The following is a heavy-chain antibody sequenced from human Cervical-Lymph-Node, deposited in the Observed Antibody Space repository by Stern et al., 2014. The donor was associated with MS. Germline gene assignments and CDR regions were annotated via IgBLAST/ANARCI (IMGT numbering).Heavy chain of an antibody. Sequence: QLVQSGPEVKKPGASVKVSCKASGYTFTSYGIAWVRQAPGQGLEWMGWISAYNGNTNYERKLQGRVTLTTNTTTSTAYMEPRSLRSDDTAIYFCARSGTRVPRGYWGQGTLITVSS. CDR1: GYTFTSYG. D-gene: IGHD6-25*01. CDR2: ISAYNGNT. CDR3: ARSGTRVPRGY. J-gene: IGHJ4*02. V-gene: IGHV1-18*04.